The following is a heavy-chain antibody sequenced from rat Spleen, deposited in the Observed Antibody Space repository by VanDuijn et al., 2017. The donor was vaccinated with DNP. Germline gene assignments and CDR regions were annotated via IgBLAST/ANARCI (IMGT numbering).Heavy chain of an antibody. CDR1: GFNFNDYW. J-gene: IGHJ2*01. CDR2: INKDSNTI. D-gene: IGHD1-11*01. Sequence: EVKLVESGGGLVQPGRSLKLSCAASGFNFNDYWMGWVRQAPGKGLEWIGQINKDSNTINYTPSLEDKFTISRDNDQNTLYLQMSKLGSEDTAIYYCARGPNYGGYADYFDYWGQGVMVTVSS. CDR3: ARGPNYGGYADYFDY. V-gene: IGHV4-2*01.